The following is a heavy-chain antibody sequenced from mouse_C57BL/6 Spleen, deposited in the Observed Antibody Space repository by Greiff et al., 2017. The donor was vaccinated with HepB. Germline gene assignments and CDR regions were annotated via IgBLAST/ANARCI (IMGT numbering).Heavy chain of an antibody. Sequence: QVQLQQSGAELVKPGASVKMSCKASGYTFTSYWITWVKQRPGQGLEWIGDIYPGSGSTNYNEKFKSKATLTVDTSSSTAYMQLSSLTSEDSAVYYCARTRRSPYYFDYWGQGTTLTVSS. J-gene: IGHJ2*01. V-gene: IGHV1-55*01. CDR1: GYTFTSYW. CDR3: ARTRRSPYYFDY. D-gene: IGHD1-1*01. CDR2: IYPGSGST.